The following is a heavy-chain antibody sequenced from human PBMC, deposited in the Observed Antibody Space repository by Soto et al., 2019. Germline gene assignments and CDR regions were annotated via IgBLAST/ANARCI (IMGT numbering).Heavy chain of an antibody. CDR2: IYAGDSDT. Sequence: TVESLTISCKVSGDKFTNYWIVWVRQMPGKGLEWMGNIYAGDSDTKYSPSFQGQVTISADKSISTAYLQWSSLKASDTAMYYCARRDGQLDDFWGQGTMVTVSS. D-gene: IGHD6-13*01. CDR1: GDKFTNYW. J-gene: IGHJ4*02. CDR3: ARRDGQLDDF. V-gene: IGHV5-51*01.